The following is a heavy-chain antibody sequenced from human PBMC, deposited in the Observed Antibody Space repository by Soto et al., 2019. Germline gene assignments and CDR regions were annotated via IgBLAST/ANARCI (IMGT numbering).Heavy chain of an antibody. CDR1: GFTFSSYG. D-gene: IGHD6-19*01. J-gene: IGHJ4*02. CDR3: ARDRYSSGWYDLDY. Sequence: QVQLVESGGGVVQPGRSLRLSCAASGFTFSSYGMHWVRQAPGKGLEWVAVIWYDGSNKYYADSVKGRFTISRDNSKNRLYLQMNGLRVEDTAVYYCARDRYSSGWYDLDYWGQGTLVTVSS. CDR2: IWYDGSNK. V-gene: IGHV3-33*01.